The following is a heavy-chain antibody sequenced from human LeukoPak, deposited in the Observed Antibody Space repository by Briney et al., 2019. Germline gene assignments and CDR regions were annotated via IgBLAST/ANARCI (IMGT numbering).Heavy chain of an antibody. CDR2: IYPGDSDT. J-gene: IGHJ5*02. CDR1: GYDFTTYW. D-gene: IGHD1-20*01. Sequence: GESLKISCKGSGYDFTTYWIGWVRQMPGKGLEWMGIIYPGDSDTRYSPSFQGQVTISADKSISTAYLQWSSLKASDTAMYYCARRWAITGTTGWFDPWGQGTLVTVSS. CDR3: ARRWAITGTTGWFDP. V-gene: IGHV5-51*01.